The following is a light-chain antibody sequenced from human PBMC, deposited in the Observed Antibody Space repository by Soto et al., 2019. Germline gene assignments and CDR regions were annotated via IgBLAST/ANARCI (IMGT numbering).Light chain of an antibody. CDR2: RNF. CDR3: EVWDSSTSGYV. V-gene: IGLV3-9*01. J-gene: IGLJ1*01. Sequence: ELTQPLSVSVALGQTARITCGGNNIESKNVHWSQQKPGQAPVLVIYRNFNRPSEIPERFSGSTSGNTATLTISRAQAGDEADYYCEVWDSSTSGYVFXTGTKVTVL. CDR1: NIESKN.